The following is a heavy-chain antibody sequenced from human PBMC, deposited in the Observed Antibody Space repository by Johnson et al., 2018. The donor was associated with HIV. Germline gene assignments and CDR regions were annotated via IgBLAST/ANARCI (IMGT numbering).Heavy chain of an antibody. J-gene: IGHJ3*02. V-gene: IGHV3-30*02. CDR2: IWYDGSNK. CDR1: RFTFSSYA. D-gene: IGHD1-26*01. Sequence: MQLVESGGGLVKPGGSLRLSCAASRFTFSSYAMHWVRQAPGKGLEWVAVIWYDGSNKYYADSVKGRFTISRDNSKNTLYLQMNSLRAEDTAVYYCAKDLTSFIVGANYAFDIWGQGTMVTVSS. CDR3: AKDLTSFIVGANYAFDI.